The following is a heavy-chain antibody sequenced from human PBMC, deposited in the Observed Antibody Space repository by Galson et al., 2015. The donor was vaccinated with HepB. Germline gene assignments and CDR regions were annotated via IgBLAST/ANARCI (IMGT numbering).Heavy chain of an antibody. CDR3: GRGGGAGATPPYDY. CDR2: ISAYNGHT. Sequence: SVKVSCKASGYTFTSYGISWVRQAPGQGLEWMGWISAYNGHTNYAQKFQGRVTMTTDTSTSTAYLELRNLRSDDTAMYYCGRGGGAGATPPYDYWGQGTLVTVSS. J-gene: IGHJ4*02. V-gene: IGHV1-18*04. D-gene: IGHD1-26*01. CDR1: GYTFTSYG.